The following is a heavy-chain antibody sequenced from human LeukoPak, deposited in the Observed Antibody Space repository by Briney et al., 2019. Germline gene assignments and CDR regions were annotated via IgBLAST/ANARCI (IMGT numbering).Heavy chain of an antibody. CDR2: ISSSSSTI. J-gene: IGHJ4*02. Sequence: GGSLRLSCAASRFTFNSYGMNWVRQAPGKGLEWVSYISSSSSTIYYADSVKGRFTISTDNAKNSLYLQMNSLRADDTAVYYCARQLTAYDGGYWGQGTLVTVSS. CDR3: ARQLTAYDGGY. D-gene: IGHD1-14*01. CDR1: RFTFNSYG. V-gene: IGHV3-48*01.